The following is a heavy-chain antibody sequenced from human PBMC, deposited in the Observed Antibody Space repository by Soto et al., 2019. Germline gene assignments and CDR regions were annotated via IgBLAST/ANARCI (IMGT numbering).Heavy chain of an antibody. J-gene: IGHJ5*02. V-gene: IGHV4-39*01. CDR2: IYYSGST. Sequence: SETLSLTCTVSGGSISSSSYYWGWIRQPPGKGLEWIGSIYYSGSTYYNPSLKSRVTISVDTSKNQFSLKLSSVTAADTAVYYCARHGTTVTVYRNERYSWFDPWGQEPWSPSPQ. D-gene: IGHD4-17*01. CDR3: ARHGTTVTVYRNERYSWFDP. CDR1: GGSISSSSYY.